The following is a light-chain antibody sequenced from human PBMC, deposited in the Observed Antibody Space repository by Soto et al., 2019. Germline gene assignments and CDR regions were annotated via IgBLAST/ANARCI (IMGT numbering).Light chain of an antibody. CDR2: GAS. Sequence: EIVMTQSPATLSVSPGERATLSCRASQSVSSNLAWYQQKPGQAPRLLIYGASTRATGIPARFSGSGSGTEFTLTISSLQSEDFAVYYCQPYNNGPETFGQGTKVEIK. V-gene: IGKV3-15*01. CDR1: QSVSSN. CDR3: QPYNNGPET. J-gene: IGKJ1*01.